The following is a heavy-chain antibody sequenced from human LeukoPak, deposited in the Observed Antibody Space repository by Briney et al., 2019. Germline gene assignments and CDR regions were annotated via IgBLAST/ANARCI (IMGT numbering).Heavy chain of an antibody. CDR1: GGSISSYY. V-gene: IGHV4-59*12. J-gene: IGHJ6*03. CDR3: ASGVGHNKYYYYYMDV. CDR2: IYYSGST. D-gene: IGHD1-1*01. Sequence: AETLSLTSTVSGGSISSYYWSWIRQLPGKGLEWIGYIYYSGSTNYNPSLKSRVTISVDTSKNQFSLKLSSVTAADTAVYYCASGVGHNKYYYYYMDVWGKGTTVTISS.